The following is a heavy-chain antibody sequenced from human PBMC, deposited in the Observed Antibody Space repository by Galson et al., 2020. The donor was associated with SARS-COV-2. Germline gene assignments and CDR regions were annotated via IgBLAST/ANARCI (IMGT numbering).Heavy chain of an antibody. J-gene: IGHJ4*02. D-gene: IGHD6-19*01. Sequence: GASLRLSCAASGFTFSNYAMSWVRQAPGKGLDWVSAISGSGGNTYYADSVKGRFTISRDNSKSTLYLQMNSLRAEDTAVYYCAKDRGSSGSSDYWGQGTLVTVSS. CDR1: GFTFSNYA. CDR3: AKDRGSSGSSDY. CDR2: ISGSGGNT. V-gene: IGHV3-23*01.